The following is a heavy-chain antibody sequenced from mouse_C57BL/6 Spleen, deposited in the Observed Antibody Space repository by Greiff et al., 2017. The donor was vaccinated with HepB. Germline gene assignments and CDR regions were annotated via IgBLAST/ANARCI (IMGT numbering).Heavy chain of an antibody. CDR1: GYSITSGYY. Sequence: DVKLVESGPGLVKPSQSLSLTCSVTGYSITSGYYWNWIRQFPGNKLEWMGYISYDGSNNYNPSLKNRISITRDTSKNQFFLKLNSVTTEDTATYYCESNHWYFDVWGTGTTVTVSS. CDR2: ISYDGSN. CDR3: ESNHWYFDV. V-gene: IGHV3-6*01. J-gene: IGHJ1*03.